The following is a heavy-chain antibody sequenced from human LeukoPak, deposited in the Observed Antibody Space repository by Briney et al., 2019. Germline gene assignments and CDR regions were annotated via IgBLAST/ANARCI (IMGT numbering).Heavy chain of an antibody. CDR1: GSTFSSYA. CDR3: ATGDRKVPFDY. V-gene: IGHV3-23*01. J-gene: IGHJ4*02. D-gene: IGHD4-17*01. Sequence: GGSLRLSCAASGSTFSSYAMSWIRQAPGKGLEWVSAISGSGGSTYYADSVKGRFTISRDNSKNTLYLQMNSLRAEDTAVYYCATGDRKVPFDYWGQGTLVTVSS. CDR2: ISGSGGST.